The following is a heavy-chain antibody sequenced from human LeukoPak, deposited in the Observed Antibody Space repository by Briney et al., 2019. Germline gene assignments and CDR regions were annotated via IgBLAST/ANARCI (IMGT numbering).Heavy chain of an antibody. D-gene: IGHD6-19*01. V-gene: IGHV6-1*01. J-gene: IGHJ6*03. CDR2: IYYRSTWYS. CDR3: AKGAGGWYWGYYYYMDV. Sequence: SQTLSLTCAISGDSVSRKSAGWNWIRQSPSRGLEWLGRIYYRSTWYSDFLTSRITISPDTYKNQFSLHLDSVTPEDTAVYYCAKGAGGWYWGYYYYMDVWGKGTTVTISS. CDR1: GDSVSRKSAG.